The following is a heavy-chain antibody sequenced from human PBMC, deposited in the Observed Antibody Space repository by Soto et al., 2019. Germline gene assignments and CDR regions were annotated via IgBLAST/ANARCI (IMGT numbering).Heavy chain of an antibody. CDR3: AKSSGWSPIDY. V-gene: IGHV4-38-2*01. CDR2: IYHSGST. D-gene: IGHD6-19*01. Sequence: SETLSLTCAVSGYSISSGYYWGCIRQPPGKGLQWVGSIYHSGSTYYNPSLKSRVTISVDTSKNQFSLKLSSVTAADTAVYYCAKSSGWSPIDYWGQGTLVTVSS. J-gene: IGHJ4*02. CDR1: GYSISSGYY.